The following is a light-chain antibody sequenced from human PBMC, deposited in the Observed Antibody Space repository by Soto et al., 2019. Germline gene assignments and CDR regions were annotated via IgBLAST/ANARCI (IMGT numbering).Light chain of an antibody. CDR2: LGS. CDR1: QSLLHSNGYNY. J-gene: IGKJ1*01. CDR3: MQALQTPST. V-gene: IGKV2-28*01. Sequence: PGEPASISCRSSQSLLHSNGYNYLHWYLQKPGQSPQLLIYLGSNRASGVPDRFSGSGSGTDFTLKISRVEAEDVGVYYCMQALQTPSTFGQGTKVDIK.